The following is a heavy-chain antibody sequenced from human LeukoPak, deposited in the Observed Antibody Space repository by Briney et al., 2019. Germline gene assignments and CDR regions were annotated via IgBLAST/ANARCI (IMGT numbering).Heavy chain of an antibody. Sequence: ASVTVSCTVSGYTLTELSMHWVRQAPGKGLEWMGGFDPEDGETIYAQKFQGRVTMTEDTSTDTAYMELSSLRSEDTAVYYCAKSTDYSANSGVDYWGQGTLVTVSS. J-gene: IGHJ4*02. V-gene: IGHV1-24*01. CDR1: GYTLTELS. CDR2: FDPEDGET. CDR3: AKSTDYSANSGVDY. D-gene: IGHD4-23*01.